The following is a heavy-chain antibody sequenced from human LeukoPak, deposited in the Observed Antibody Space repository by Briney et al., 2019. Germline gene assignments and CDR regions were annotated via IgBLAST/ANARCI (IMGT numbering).Heavy chain of an antibody. CDR3: ARGFNFFDF. CDR2: INKDGSNT. J-gene: IGHJ4*02. Sequence: PGGSLRLSCAASGFTFNGHWMQSVRQAPGKGLVWVSHINKDGSNTDYADSVKGRFTISRDNAKNTLYLQMNSLRAEDTAMYHCARGFNFFDFWGQGTLVTVSP. V-gene: IGHV3-74*01. CDR1: GFTFNGHW. D-gene: IGHD3-10*01.